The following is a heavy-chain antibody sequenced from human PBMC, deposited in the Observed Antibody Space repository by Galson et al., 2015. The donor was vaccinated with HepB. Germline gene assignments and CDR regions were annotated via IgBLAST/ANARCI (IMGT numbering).Heavy chain of an antibody. D-gene: IGHD6-19*01. J-gene: IGHJ4*02. CDR2: IWKDGSNK. CDR1: GFAFGNYG. CDR3: AREDATITVAALEY. V-gene: IGHV3-33*01. Sequence: LRLSCAASGFAFGNYGMHWVRQAPGKGLEWMALIWKDGSNKHYADSLKGRFRISRDNTKNTLFLEADSLRAEDTAVCYCAREDATITVAALEYWGQGVLVTVSS.